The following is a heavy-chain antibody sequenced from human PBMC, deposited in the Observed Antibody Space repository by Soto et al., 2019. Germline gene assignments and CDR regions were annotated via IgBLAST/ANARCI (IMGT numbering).Heavy chain of an antibody. CDR2: IYGDNDK. CDR3: AHFTRHDYGDYDPGTSHVFDS. Sequence: QITLKESGPSPVKPTQTLTVTCTFSGFSLSNSGVGVAWIRQPPGKALEWLALIYGDNDKRYRPSLKTRLTITKDTSKNQVVLTMSNMDPVDTATYYCAHFTRHDYGDYDPGTSHVFDSWGQGTLVTVSS. CDR1: GFSLSNSGVG. D-gene: IGHD4-17*01. V-gene: IGHV2-5*02. J-gene: IGHJ4*02.